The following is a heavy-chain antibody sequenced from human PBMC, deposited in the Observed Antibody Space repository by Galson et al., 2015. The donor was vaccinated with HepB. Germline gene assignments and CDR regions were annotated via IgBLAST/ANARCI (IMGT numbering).Heavy chain of an antibody. V-gene: IGHV7-4-1*02. CDR3: VRGRSPASHF. CDR1: GYTFTNYA. J-gene: IGHJ4*02. Sequence: SVKVSCKASGYTFTNYAMNWVRQAPGQGLEWMGWINTNTGSPTYAQGFTGRFVFSLDTSVSTAYLQISSLRAADTALYYCVRGRSPASHFWGQGTLVTVSS. D-gene: IGHD3-3*01. CDR2: INTNTGSP.